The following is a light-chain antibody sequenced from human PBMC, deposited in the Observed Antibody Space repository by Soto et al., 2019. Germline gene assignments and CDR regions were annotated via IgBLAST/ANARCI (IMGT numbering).Light chain of an antibody. CDR3: QQLNSYLLLT. J-gene: IGKJ4*01. CDR1: QGISSD. CDR2: AAY. Sequence: DIQLTQSPSFLSASVGDRVTITCRARQGISSDLAWYQQKPGKAPKLLIYAAYTLQSGVPSRFSGSGSGTEFTLTISSLQPEEFATYYCQQLNSYLLLTFGGGTKVEIK. V-gene: IGKV1-9*01.